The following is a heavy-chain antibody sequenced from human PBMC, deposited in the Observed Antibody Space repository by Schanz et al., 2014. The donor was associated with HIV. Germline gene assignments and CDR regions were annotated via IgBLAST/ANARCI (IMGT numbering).Heavy chain of an antibody. V-gene: IGHV4-34*02. CDR1: GGSFSGYY. Sequence: QVQLQQWGAGLLKPSETLSLTCAVYGGSFSGYYWSWIRQSPGKGLEWIGEINHSGRTKYSPSLKRRVTISVDTSKSQFSLKLSSVTAADTAVYYCARVGRAAAGFIYYYGLDVWGQGTTVTVSS. CDR2: INHSGRT. CDR3: ARVGRAAAGFIYYYGLDV. D-gene: IGHD6-13*01. J-gene: IGHJ6*02.